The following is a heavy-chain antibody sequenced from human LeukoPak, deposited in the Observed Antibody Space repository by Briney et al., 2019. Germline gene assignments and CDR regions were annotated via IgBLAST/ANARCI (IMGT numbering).Heavy chain of an antibody. CDR2: IYYSGST. CDR3: ARALSGFGELYYVY. D-gene: IGHD3-10*01. J-gene: IGHJ4*02. V-gene: IGHV4-39*07. CDR1: GGSISSSSYY. Sequence: SETLSLTCTVSGGSISSSSYYWGWIRQPPGKGLEWIESIYYSGSTYYNPSLKSRVTISVDTSKNQFSLKLSSVTAADTAVYYCARALSGFGELYYVYWGQGTLVTVSS.